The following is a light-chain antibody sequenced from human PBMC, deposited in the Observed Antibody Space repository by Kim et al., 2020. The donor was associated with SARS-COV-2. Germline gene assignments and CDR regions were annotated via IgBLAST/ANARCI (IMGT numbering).Light chain of an antibody. CDR1: SGHSSYA. V-gene: IGLV4-69*01. CDR2: LNSDGSH. CDR3: QTWGTGIWV. Sequence: ASVRRTCTLSSGHSSYAIAWHQQQPEKGTRYLMKLNSDGSHSKGDGIPDRFSGSSSGAERYLTISSLQSEDEADYYCQTWGTGIWVFGGGTQLTVL. J-gene: IGLJ3*02.